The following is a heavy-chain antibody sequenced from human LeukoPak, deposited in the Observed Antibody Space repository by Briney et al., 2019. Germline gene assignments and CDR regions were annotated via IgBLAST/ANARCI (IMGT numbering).Heavy chain of an antibody. Sequence: SETLSLTCAVYGGSVSGYYWSWIRQPPEKGLEWIGEINHSGSTNYNPSLKSRVTISVDTSKNQFSLKLSSVTAADTAVYYCARGPVVYFASGSYRSYYYYSGMDGWGQGTTVTVSS. CDR3: ARGPVVYFASGSYRSYYYYSGMDG. CDR2: INHSGST. J-gene: IGHJ6*02. D-gene: IGHD3-10*01. CDR1: GGSVSGYY. V-gene: IGHV4-34*01.